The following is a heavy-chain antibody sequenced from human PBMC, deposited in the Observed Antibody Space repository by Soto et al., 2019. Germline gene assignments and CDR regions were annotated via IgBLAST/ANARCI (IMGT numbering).Heavy chain of an antibody. Sequence: QVQLQESGPGLVKPSQTLSLTCTVSGGSISSGDYYXSWXXXXPGKGLEWIGYIYYSGSTYYNPSLKSRVTISVDTSKNQFSLKLSSVTAADTAVYYCARDPGIAAAGTTTWFDPWGQGTLVTVSS. V-gene: IGHV4-30-4*01. CDR3: ARDPGIAAAGTTTWFDP. D-gene: IGHD6-13*01. CDR1: GGSISSGDYY. CDR2: IYYSGST. J-gene: IGHJ5*02.